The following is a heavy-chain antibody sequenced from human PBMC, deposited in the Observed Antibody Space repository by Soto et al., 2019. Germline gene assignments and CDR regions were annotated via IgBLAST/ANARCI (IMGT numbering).Heavy chain of an antibody. Sequence: ASVKVSCKASGGTFSSYAISWVRQAPGQGLEWMGGIIPIFGTANYAQKFQGRVTITADESTSTAYMELSSLRSEDTAVYYCAREASAVPAAAINFDYWGQGTLVTVSS. CDR2: IIPIFGTA. CDR3: AREASAVPAAAINFDY. J-gene: IGHJ4*02. CDR1: GGTFSSYA. V-gene: IGHV1-69*13. D-gene: IGHD2-2*01.